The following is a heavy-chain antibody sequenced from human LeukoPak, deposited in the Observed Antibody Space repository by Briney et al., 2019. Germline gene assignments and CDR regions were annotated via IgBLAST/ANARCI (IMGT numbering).Heavy chain of an antibody. CDR1: GGSFSGYY. Sequence: SETLSLTCAVYGGSFSGYYWSWIRQPPGKGLEWIGEINHSGSTNYNPSLKSRVTISVDTSKNQFSLKLSSVTAADTAVYYCASGLGDFVAFNIWGQGTMVTVS. D-gene: IGHD2-21*02. V-gene: IGHV4-34*01. CDR3: ASGLGDFVAFNI. J-gene: IGHJ3*02. CDR2: INHSGST.